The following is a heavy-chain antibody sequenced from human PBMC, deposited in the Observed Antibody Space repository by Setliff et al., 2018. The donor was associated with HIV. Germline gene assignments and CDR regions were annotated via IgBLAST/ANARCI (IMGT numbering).Heavy chain of an antibody. V-gene: IGHV4-39*07. CDR3: IIAYSSGWLAPMGFDS. CDR1: AGSIRSSTYY. Sequence: PSETLSLTCTVSAGSIRSSTYYWAWIRQPPGKGLEWIGTIYYSGSTYYNPSLKSRVTISVDTSKNQFSLKLSSVTAADTAVYYCIIAYSSGWLAPMGFDSWGQGTLVTVSS. J-gene: IGHJ4*02. CDR2: IYYSGST. D-gene: IGHD6-19*01.